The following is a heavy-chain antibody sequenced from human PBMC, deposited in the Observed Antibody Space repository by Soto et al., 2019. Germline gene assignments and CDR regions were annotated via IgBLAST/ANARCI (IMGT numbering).Heavy chain of an antibody. CDR3: ARETKYSSGYYG. CDR2: IVGGSGNT. CDR1: GFTFSTSA. Sequence: SVKVSCKASGFTFSTSAVQWVRQARGQRPEWMGWIVGGSGNTNYAQNSQERVIITRDMSTSTVYMELNSLRAEDTAVYYCARETKYSSGYYGWGQGTLVTVSS. J-gene: IGHJ4*02. V-gene: IGHV1-58*01. D-gene: IGHD6-19*01.